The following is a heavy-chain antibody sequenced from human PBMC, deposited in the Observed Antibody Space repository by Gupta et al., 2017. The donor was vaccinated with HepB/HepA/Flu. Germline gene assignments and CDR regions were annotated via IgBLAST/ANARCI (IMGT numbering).Heavy chain of an antibody. V-gene: IGHV3-33*01. CDR3: SRNGDPSGYYWYFEL. CDR1: GFTRPLSYYV. CDR2: ISSDGKNV. D-gene: IGHD3-22*01. Sequence: QEQLVESGGGVVQPGRSLRLSCAASGFTRPLSYYVLHWVRQAPGKGLEWVAAISSDGKNVYYAESMRGRLTISRDTSKNILYLQMNNLRAEDTAVYYCSRNGDPSGYYWYFELWGRGTLVTVSS. J-gene: IGHJ2*01.